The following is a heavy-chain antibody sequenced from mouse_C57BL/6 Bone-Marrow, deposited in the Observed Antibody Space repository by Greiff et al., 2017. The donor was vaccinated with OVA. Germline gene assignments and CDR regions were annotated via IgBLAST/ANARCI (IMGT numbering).Heavy chain of an antibody. Sequence: VKLMESGPELVKPGASVKISCKASGYAFSSSWMNWVKQRPGKGLEWIGRIYPGDGDTNYNGKFKGKATLTADKSSSTAYMQLSSLTSEDSAVYFCAREGLYYYGRGGNFDYWGQGTTLTVSS. D-gene: IGHD1-1*01. CDR1: GYAFSSSW. CDR2: IYPGDGDT. V-gene: IGHV1-82*01. CDR3: AREGLYYYGRGGNFDY. J-gene: IGHJ2*01.